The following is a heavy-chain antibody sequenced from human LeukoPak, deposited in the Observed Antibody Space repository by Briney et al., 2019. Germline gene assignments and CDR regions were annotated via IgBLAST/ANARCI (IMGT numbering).Heavy chain of an antibody. V-gene: IGHV1-69*08. D-gene: IGHD1-26*01. J-gene: IGHJ5*02. CDR3: TRVNLRGSQYNWFDP. CDR2: ITPVIDSA. CDR1: GGTFRSHI. Sequence: SVKVSCKTSGGTFRSHIFSWVRQAPGQGLEWMGSITPVIDSARYAQKFQDRITITADTSTGTAYLHLSSLTSEDTAIYYCTRVNLRGSQYNWFDPWGQGTLVTVSS.